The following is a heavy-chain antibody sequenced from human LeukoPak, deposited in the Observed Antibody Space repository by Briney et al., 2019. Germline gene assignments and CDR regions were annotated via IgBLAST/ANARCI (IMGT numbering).Heavy chain of an antibody. Sequence: GGSLRLSCAASGFTFSSYAMHWVRQAPGKGLEWVAVISYDGSNKYYADSVKGRFTISRDNSKNTLYLQMNRLRAEDTAVYYCPTGIYDSSGYYDYWGQGTLVTVSS. D-gene: IGHD3-22*01. CDR1: GFTFSSYA. CDR2: ISYDGSNK. J-gene: IGHJ4*02. V-gene: IGHV3-30-3*01. CDR3: PTGIYDSSGYYDY.